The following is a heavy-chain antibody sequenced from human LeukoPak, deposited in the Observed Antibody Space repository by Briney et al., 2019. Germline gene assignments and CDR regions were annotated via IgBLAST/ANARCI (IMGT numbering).Heavy chain of an antibody. J-gene: IGHJ6*02. Sequence: GASVKVSCKASGYTFTSYAMNWVRQAPGQGLEWMGWINTNTGNPTYAQGFTGRFVFTLDTSVSTAYLQISSLKAEDTAVYYCARDQVVRCSSTSCYREVYYYGMNVWGQGTTVTVSS. V-gene: IGHV7-4-1*02. CDR1: GYTFTSYA. CDR3: ARDQVVRCSSTSCYREVYYYGMNV. CDR2: INTNTGNP. D-gene: IGHD2-2*02.